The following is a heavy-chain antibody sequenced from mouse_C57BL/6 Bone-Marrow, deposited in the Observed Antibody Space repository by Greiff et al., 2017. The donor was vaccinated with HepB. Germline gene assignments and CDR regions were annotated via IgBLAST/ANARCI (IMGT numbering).Heavy chain of an antibody. CDR1: GYTFTSYW. CDR2: IDPSDSET. J-gene: IGHJ2*01. Sequence: VQLQQPGAELVRPGSSVKLSCKASGYTFTSYWMHWVKQRPIQGLEWIGNIDPSDSETHYNQKFKDKATLTVDKSSSTAYMQLSSLTSEDSAVYYCARWIYYGNFYYFDYWGQGTTLTVSS. D-gene: IGHD2-1*01. V-gene: IGHV1-52*01. CDR3: ARWIYYGNFYYFDY.